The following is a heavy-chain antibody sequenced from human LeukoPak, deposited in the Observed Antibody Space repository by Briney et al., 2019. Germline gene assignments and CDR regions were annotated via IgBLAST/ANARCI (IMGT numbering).Heavy chain of an antibody. J-gene: IGHJ4*02. CDR3: AREVGEQWLVTENYFDY. CDR1: GYTFTSYD. D-gene: IGHD6-19*01. Sequence: ASVKVSCKASGYTFTSYDINWVRQATGQGLEWMGWMNPNSGNTGYAQKFQGRVTMTRDTSTSTVYMELSSLRSEDTAVYYCAREVGEQWLVTENYFDYWGQGTLVTVSS. CDR2: MNPNSGNT. V-gene: IGHV1-8*01.